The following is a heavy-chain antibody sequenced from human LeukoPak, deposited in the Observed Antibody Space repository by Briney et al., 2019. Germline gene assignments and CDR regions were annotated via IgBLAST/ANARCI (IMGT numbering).Heavy chain of an antibody. V-gene: IGHV3-23*01. CDR3: AKYRGFGDSYDS. D-gene: IGHD3-10*01. CDR2: IGGSST. Sequence: GGSLRLSCAASGFPFTIYAMSWVRQAPGKGLEWVSSIGGSSTYYADFVKGRFTISRDTSKNMMDLQMNSLRAEDTAIYYCAKYRGFGDSYDSWGQGTLVTVSS. J-gene: IGHJ4*02. CDR1: GFPFTIYA.